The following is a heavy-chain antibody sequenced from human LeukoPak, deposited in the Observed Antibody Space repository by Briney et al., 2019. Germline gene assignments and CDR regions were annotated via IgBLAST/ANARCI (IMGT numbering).Heavy chain of an antibody. CDR3: ARVSEDLEWLLFPY. J-gene: IGHJ4*02. V-gene: IGHV1-18*01. CDR2: ISAYNGNT. Sequence: ASVKVSCKASGYTITSYGISWVRQAPGQGLEWMGWISAYNGNTNYAQKLQGRVTTTTDTSTSTAYMELRSLRSDDTAVYYCARVSEDLEWLLFPYWGQGTLVTVSS. D-gene: IGHD3-3*01. CDR1: GYTITSYG.